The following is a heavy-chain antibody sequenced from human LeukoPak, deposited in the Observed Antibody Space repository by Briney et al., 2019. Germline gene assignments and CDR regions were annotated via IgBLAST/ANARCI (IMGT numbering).Heavy chain of an antibody. CDR2: ISSSSSYI. CDR1: AGFTFSAYS. D-gene: IGHD3-3*01. Sequence: GGSLRLSCEVSAGFTFSAYSMNWVRQAPGKGLEWVSSISSSSSYIYYADSVKGRFTISRDNAKNSLYLQMNSLRAEDTAVYYCARPYDFWSGYYPDYWGQGTLVTVSS. V-gene: IGHV3-21*01. CDR3: ARPYDFWSGYYPDY. J-gene: IGHJ4*02.